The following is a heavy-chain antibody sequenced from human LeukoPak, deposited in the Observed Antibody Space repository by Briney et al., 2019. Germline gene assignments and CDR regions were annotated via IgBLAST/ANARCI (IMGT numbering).Heavy chain of an antibody. Sequence: LGTLSLTCTGSGGSISSYSWSSIRQPPGRGVEGVGYIYYSGSTNYNPSLKSRVTISVDTSKNQFSLKLSSVTAADTAVYYCAMSSSWLDDFDIWGQGTMVTVST. CDR1: GGSISSYS. J-gene: IGHJ3*02. V-gene: IGHV4-59*01. CDR2: IYYSGST. D-gene: IGHD6-13*01. CDR3: AMSSSWLDDFDI.